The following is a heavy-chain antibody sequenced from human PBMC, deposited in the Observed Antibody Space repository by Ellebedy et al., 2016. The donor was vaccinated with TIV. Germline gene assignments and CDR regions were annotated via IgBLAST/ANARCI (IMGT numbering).Heavy chain of an antibody. Sequence: GESLKISCAASGFTFSSYSMNWVRQAPGKGLEWVSYISSSSSTIYYADSVKGRFTISRDNAKNSLYLQMNSLRDEDTAVYYCARNDYGDVDYWGQGTLVTASS. J-gene: IGHJ4*02. V-gene: IGHV3-48*02. CDR2: ISSSSSTI. CDR3: ARNDYGDVDY. CDR1: GFTFSSYS. D-gene: IGHD4-17*01.